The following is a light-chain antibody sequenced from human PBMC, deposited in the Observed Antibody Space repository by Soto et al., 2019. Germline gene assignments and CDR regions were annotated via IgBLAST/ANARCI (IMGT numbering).Light chain of an antibody. Sequence: DIQMTQSPSSLSASVGDRVAITCRSSQSISDYLNWYQQKPGKALKLVIYGASNLQSGVPPRFSGSGSGSEFTLTISGLQHDDFAIYFCQQSYSLPLTFGPGTKVDV. CDR1: QSISDY. CDR3: QQSYSLPLT. CDR2: GAS. V-gene: IGKV1-39*01. J-gene: IGKJ3*01.